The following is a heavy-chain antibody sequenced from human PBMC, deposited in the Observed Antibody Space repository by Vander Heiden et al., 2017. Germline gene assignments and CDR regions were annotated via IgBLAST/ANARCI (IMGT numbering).Heavy chain of an antibody. CDR1: GGSFTTHA. J-gene: IGHJ6*02. CDR3: ARAEHLIQYYCLDV. V-gene: IGHV1-69*06. CDR2: IIPILDSA. Sequence: QVQLVQSGAEVKKPGSSVKVSCKVSGGSFTTHAIRWVRQAPGQGLEWMGGIIPILDSANYAQKFQGRVTITADKSTSTAYMELSSLSSDDTAVFFCARAEHLIQYYCLDVWGQGTTVTVSS. D-gene: IGHD3-16*01.